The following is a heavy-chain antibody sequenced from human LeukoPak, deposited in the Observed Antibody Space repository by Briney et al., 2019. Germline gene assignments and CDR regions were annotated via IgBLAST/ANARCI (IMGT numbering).Heavy chain of an antibody. D-gene: IGHD3-9*01. CDR1: GYTLTELS. CDR3: ARDRPPYDILTGYYLPALDP. V-gene: IGHV1-24*01. Sequence: GASVKVSCKVSGYTLTELSMHWVRQAPGKGLEWMGGFDPEDGETIYAQKFQGRVTMTEDTSTDTAYMELSSLRSEDTAVYYCARDRPPYDILTGYYLPALDPWGQGTLVTVSS. CDR2: FDPEDGET. J-gene: IGHJ5*02.